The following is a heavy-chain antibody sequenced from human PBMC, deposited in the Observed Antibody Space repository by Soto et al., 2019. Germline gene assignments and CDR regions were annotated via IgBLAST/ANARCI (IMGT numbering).Heavy chain of an antibody. CDR3: ARVDYDYIWGSYLFDY. J-gene: IGHJ4*02. D-gene: IGHD3-16*02. Sequence: AXXXTFXXYAXXXXXQXXXXGLEWMGGIIPIFGTANYAQKLQGRVTMTTDTSTSTAYMELRSLRSDDTAVYYCARVDYDYIWGSYLFDYWGQGTLVTVSS. CDR1: XXTFXXYA. V-gene: IGHV1-69*05. CDR2: IIPIFGTA.